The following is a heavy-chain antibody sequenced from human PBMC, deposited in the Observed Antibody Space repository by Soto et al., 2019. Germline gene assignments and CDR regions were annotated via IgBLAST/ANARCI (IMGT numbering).Heavy chain of an antibody. V-gene: IGHV1-69*02. CDR1: GGTFSSYT. CDR3: AASGGAYPPMRY. D-gene: IGHD2-2*01. Sequence: HVQLVQSGAEVKKPGSSVKVSCKASGGTFSSYTISWVRQAPGQGLEWMGRIIPILGIANYAQKFQGRVTITADKSTSTAYMELSSLRSEDTAVYYCAASGGAYPPMRYWGQGTLVTVSS. J-gene: IGHJ4*02. CDR2: IIPILGIA.